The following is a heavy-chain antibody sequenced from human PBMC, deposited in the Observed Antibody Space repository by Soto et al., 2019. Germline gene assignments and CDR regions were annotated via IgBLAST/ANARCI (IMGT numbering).Heavy chain of an antibody. CDR1: GFTFSSYA. D-gene: IGHD5-18*01. V-gene: IGHV3-30-3*01. CDR3: AGDGGYSNGSSYYYYGMDV. J-gene: IGHJ6*02. CDR2: ISYDGSNK. Sequence: VQLVESGGSLVQPGGSLRLSCAASGFTFSSYAMHWVRQAPGKGLEWVAVISYDGSNKYYADSVKGRFTISRDNSKNTQYLQMNRLRAEDTAVYYCAGDGGYSNGSSYYYYGMDVWGQGTTVTVSS.